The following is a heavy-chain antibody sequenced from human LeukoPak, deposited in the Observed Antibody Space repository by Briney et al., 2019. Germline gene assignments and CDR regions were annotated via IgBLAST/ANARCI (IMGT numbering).Heavy chain of an antibody. V-gene: IGHV3-7*01. CDR1: GFTFSSYW. Sequence: GGSLRLSCAASGFTFSSYWMSWVRQAPGKGLEWVANIKLDGSEKSYVDSVKGRFTISRDNAKNTLYVQMNSLRAEDTAVYYCARVRSGSSAGNYGMDVWGQGTTVTVSS. J-gene: IGHJ6*02. CDR2: IKLDGSEK. CDR3: ARVRSGSSAGNYGMDV. D-gene: IGHD1-26*01.